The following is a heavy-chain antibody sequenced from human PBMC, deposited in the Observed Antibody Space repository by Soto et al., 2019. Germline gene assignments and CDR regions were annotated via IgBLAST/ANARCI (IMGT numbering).Heavy chain of an antibody. CDR3: AREASYRQIHAFDI. V-gene: IGHV3-30*02. CDR2: IQYDESTR. D-gene: IGHD1-26*01. CDR1: GFSFSNSG. Sequence: GGSLRLSCAASGFSFSNSGMHWVRQAPGKGLEWVTFIQYDESTRYFADSVMGRFTISRDNLKNTVYLQMNSLRAEDTAIYYCAREASYRQIHAFDIWGQGTMVTVSS. J-gene: IGHJ3*02.